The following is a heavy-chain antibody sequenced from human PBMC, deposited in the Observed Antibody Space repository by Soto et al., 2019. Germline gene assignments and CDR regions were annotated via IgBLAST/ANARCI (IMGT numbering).Heavy chain of an antibody. D-gene: IGHD5-18*01. Sequence: EVQLVESGGGLIPPGGSLRLSCAASGFVVNSAYMTWVRQAPGKGLEWLSMINSDGSTLYAESVKGRFTISRDNSKNRLDLQMNSLRAEDTAMYYCARSGYSFAWGYWGQATLVIVTS. V-gene: IGHV3-53*01. CDR2: INSDGST. J-gene: IGHJ4*02. CDR3: ARSGYSFAWGY. CDR1: GFVVNSAY.